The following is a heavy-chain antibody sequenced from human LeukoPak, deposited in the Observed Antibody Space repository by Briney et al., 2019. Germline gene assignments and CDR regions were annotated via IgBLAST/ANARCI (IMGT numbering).Heavy chain of an antibody. CDR2: IIPIFGTA. V-gene: IGHV1-69*05. CDR3: ASGMVVAYYYYYYMDV. Sequence: SVKVSCKASGGTFSSYAISWVRQAPGQGLEWMGGIIPIFGTANYAQKFQGRVTITTDESTSTAYMELSSLRSEDTAVYYCASGMVVAYYYYYYMDVWGKGTTVTVSS. CDR1: GGTFSSYA. J-gene: IGHJ6*03. D-gene: IGHD2-15*01.